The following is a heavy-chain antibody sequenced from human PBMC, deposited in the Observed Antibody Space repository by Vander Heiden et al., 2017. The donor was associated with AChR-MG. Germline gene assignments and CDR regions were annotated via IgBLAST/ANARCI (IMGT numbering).Heavy chain of an antibody. CDR3: AKDRVGARGYFDY. CDR2: ISYDGSNK. CDR1: GFPFSSYG. Sequence: QVQLVASGGGVVQPGRSLRRCRAAPGFPFSSYGMHWVRQAPGKGLEWVAVISYDGSNKYYADSVKGRFTISRDNSKNTLYLQMNSLRAEDTAVYYCAKDRVGARGYFDYWGQGTLVTVSS. V-gene: IGHV3-30*18. D-gene: IGHD1-26*01. J-gene: IGHJ4*02.